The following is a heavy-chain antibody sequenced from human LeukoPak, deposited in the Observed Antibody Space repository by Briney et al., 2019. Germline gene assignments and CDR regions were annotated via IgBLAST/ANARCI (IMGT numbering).Heavy chain of an antibody. V-gene: IGHV6-1*01. CDR2: TYYRSKWYN. CDR1: GGSVSSNSAA. J-gene: IGHJ5*02. CDR3: ARGEYYGSGRFYNWFDP. D-gene: IGHD3-10*01. Sequence: SQTLSLTCAISGGSVSSNSAAWNWIRQSPSRGLECLGRTYYRSKWYNGYAVSVKSRITINPDTSKNQSSLQLNSVTPEDTAVYYCARGEYYGSGRFYNWFDPWGQGTLVTVSS.